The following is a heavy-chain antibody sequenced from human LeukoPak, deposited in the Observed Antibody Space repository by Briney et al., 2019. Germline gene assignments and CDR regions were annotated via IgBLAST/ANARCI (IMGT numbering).Heavy chain of an antibody. D-gene: IGHD3-3*01. CDR1: GSTFSSYA. J-gene: IGHJ4*02. Sequence: PGGSLRLSCAAPGSTFSSYAMSWVRQAPGKGLEWVSAISGSGGSTYYADSVKGRFTISRDNSKNTLYLQMNSLRAEDTAVYYCAKDRSDYTDYWGQGTLVTVSS. V-gene: IGHV3-23*01. CDR2: ISGSGGST. CDR3: AKDRSDYTDY.